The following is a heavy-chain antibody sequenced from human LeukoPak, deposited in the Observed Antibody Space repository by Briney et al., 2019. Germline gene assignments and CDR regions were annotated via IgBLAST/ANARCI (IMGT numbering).Heavy chain of an antibody. CDR1: GFTFSSYS. J-gene: IGHJ3*02. V-gene: IGHV3-21*01. CDR2: ISSSSSYI. Sequence: GGSLRLSCAASGFTFSSYSMNWVRQAPGKGLEWVSSISSSSSYIYYADSVKGRFTISRDNAKNSLYLQMNSLRAQDTAVYYCARSGYCSGGSCYYAFDIWGQGTMVTVSS. D-gene: IGHD2-15*01. CDR3: ARSGYCSGGSCYYAFDI.